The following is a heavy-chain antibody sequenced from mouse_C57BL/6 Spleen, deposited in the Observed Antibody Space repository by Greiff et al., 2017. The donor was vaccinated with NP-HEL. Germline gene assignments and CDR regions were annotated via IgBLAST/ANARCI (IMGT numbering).Heavy chain of an antibody. CDR3: TRPYDGYSYYFDY. CDR2: IDPETGGT. V-gene: IGHV1-15*01. CDR1: GYTFTDYE. Sequence: VQLQQSGAELVRPGASVTLSCKASGYTFTDYEMHWVKQTPVHGLEWIGAIDPETGGTSYNQKFKGQAILTADKSSSTAYMELRSLTSEDSAVYYCTRPYDGYSYYFDYWGKGTTLTVSS. D-gene: IGHD2-3*01. J-gene: IGHJ2*01.